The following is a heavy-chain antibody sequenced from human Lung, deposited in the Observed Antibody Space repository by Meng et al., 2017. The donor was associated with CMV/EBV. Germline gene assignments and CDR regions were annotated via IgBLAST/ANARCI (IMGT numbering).Heavy chain of an antibody. D-gene: IGHD6-19*01. Sequence: GGSLRLXXATSGFTFSSFGMNWVRQAPGKGLEWVALIRYDGSNEYYADSVRGRFTISRDISKNTLYLEMNSLRLDDTAVYYCARDSSTGFYYFDYWGQGTLVXVSS. CDR3: ARDSSTGFYYFDY. CDR1: GFTFSSFG. J-gene: IGHJ4*02. V-gene: IGHV3-30*02. CDR2: IRYDGSNE.